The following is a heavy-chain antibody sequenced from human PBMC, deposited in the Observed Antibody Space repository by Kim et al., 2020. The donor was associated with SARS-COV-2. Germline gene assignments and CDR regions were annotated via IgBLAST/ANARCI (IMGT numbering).Heavy chain of an antibody. D-gene: IGHD3-16*01. J-gene: IGHJ4*02. V-gene: IGHV3-53*01. Sequence: YADSGKGRFTISGDKSKNTVYLQMNSLRVEDTAVYFCARDRGGTGAVFDYWGQGTLVTGSS. CDR3: ARDRGGTGAVFDY.